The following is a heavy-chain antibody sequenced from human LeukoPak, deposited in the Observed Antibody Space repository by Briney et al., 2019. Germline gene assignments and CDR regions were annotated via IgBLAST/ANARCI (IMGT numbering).Heavy chain of an antibody. V-gene: IGHV3-23*01. CDR2: ISGSGGST. CDR3: AKDGGVWFGESNDY. J-gene: IGHJ4*02. D-gene: IGHD3-10*01. Sequence: PGGSLRLSCVASGFTFSSYGMSWVRQAPGKGLEWVSAISGSGGSTYYADSVKGRFTISRDNFKNTLYLQMNSLRAEDTAVYYCAKDGGVWFGESNDYWGQGTLVTVSS. CDR1: GFTFSSYG.